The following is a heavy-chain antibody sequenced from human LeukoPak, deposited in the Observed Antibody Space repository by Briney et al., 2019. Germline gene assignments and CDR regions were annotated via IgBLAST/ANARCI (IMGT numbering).Heavy chain of an antibody. V-gene: IGHV1-18*01. D-gene: IGHD3-3*01. J-gene: IGHJ4*02. Sequence: ASVKVSCKASGYTFTTYGLSWVRQAPGQGLEWMGWISTYNGNTNYAQKFQGRVTMTTDTSTSTAYMVLRSLRSDDTAVYYCARDPTEDFWSGFYSYFDFWGQGTLVTVSS. CDR1: GYTFTTYG. CDR2: ISTYNGNT. CDR3: ARDPTEDFWSGFYSYFDF.